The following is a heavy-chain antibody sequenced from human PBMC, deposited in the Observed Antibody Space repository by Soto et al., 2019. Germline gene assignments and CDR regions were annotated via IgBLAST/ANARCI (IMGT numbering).Heavy chain of an antibody. Sequence: GGSLRLSCAASGFTFSSYGMHWVRQAPGKGLEWVAVISYDGSNKYYADSVKGRFTISRDNSKNTLYLQMNSLRAEDTAVYYCAKEIDYDSSDFDYWGQGTLVTVSS. CDR3: AKEIDYDSSDFDY. V-gene: IGHV3-30*18. CDR2: ISYDGSNK. J-gene: IGHJ4*02. D-gene: IGHD3-22*01. CDR1: GFTFSSYG.